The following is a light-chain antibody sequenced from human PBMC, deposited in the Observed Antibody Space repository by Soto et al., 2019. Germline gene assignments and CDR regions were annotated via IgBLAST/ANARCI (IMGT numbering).Light chain of an antibody. CDR3: QSYDISLHNYV. J-gene: IGLJ1*01. Sequence: HSVLTQPPSVSGAPGQRVSISCTGSTSNIGAPYDVHWYQHLPGTAPKLLIYGDNNRPSGVPDRFSGSKSGTSASLAITRLQAEDEADYYCQSYDISLHNYVFGTGTKVNVL. V-gene: IGLV1-40*01. CDR1: TSNIGAPYD. CDR2: GDN.